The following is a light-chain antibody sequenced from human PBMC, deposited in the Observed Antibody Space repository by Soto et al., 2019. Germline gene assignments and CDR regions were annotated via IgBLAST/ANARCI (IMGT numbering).Light chain of an antibody. CDR3: QQTYSLPIT. Sequence: DLQMTQSPSSLSASVGDRVTITCRASQTITGSLNWYQQRPGKAPNLLIYNSNSLQSGVPPRFSGSGSGTDFTLTISSLQPEDFATYYCQQTYSLPITFGQGTRLDIK. CDR2: NSN. CDR1: QTITGS. J-gene: IGKJ5*01. V-gene: IGKV1-39*01.